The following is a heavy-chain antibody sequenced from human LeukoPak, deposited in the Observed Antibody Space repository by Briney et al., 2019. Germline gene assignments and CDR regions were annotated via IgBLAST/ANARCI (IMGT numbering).Heavy chain of an antibody. CDR3: ARVDYGWYFDL. J-gene: IGHJ2*01. V-gene: IGHV3-48*03. D-gene: IGHD4/OR15-4a*01. CDR2: ISSSGGTI. Sequence: GGSLRLSCAASGFTFSSYEINWVRQAPGKGLEWVSYISSSGGTIYYADSVKGRFIISRDNAKNSLYLQMNSLRAKDTAVYYCARVDYGWYFDLWGRGTLVTVSS. CDR1: GFTFSSYE.